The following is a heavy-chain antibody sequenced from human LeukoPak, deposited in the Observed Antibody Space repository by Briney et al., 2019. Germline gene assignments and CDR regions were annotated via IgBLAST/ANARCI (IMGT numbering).Heavy chain of an antibody. CDR3: ARDWGQRGVGATLAN. V-gene: IGHV3-30*03. J-gene: IGHJ4*02. Sequence: QPGGSLRLSCAASGFTFSGYSMNWVRQAPGKGLEWVSFISHDGSESFHTESVKGRFTISRDNFKNTVDLQVSGLKEEDTAVYYCARDWGQRGVGATLANWGQGTLVIVSS. CDR1: GFTFSGYS. D-gene: IGHD1-26*01. CDR2: ISHDGSES.